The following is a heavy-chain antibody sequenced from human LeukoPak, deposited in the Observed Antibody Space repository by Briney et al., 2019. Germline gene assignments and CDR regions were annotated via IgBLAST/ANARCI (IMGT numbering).Heavy chain of an antibody. CDR2: INPDGGNT. V-gene: IGHV1-46*01. D-gene: IGHD3-10*01. CDR1: GYTFTNSY. Sequence: RASVKVSCKASGYTFTNSYIHWVRQAPGQVLEWMGLINPDGGNTNYAQNFQGRVTLTRDTSTSTVYMELSSLRAEDTAIYYCARMGVVYM. J-gene: IGHJ6*03. CDR3: ARMGVVYM.